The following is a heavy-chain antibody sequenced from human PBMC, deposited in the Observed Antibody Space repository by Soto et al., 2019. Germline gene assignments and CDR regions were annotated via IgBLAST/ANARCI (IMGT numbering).Heavy chain of an antibody. CDR1: GGSISSGGYY. CDR3: AREASGYCSSTSCYVWWFDP. J-gene: IGHJ5*02. CDR2: IYYNGST. D-gene: IGHD2-2*01. Sequence: SETLSLTCTVSGGSISSGGYYWSWIRQHPGKGLEWIGYIYYNGSTYYNPSLKSRVTISVDTSKNQFSLKLSSVTAADTAVYYRAREASGYCSSTSCYVWWFDPWGQGTLVTVSS. V-gene: IGHV4-31*03.